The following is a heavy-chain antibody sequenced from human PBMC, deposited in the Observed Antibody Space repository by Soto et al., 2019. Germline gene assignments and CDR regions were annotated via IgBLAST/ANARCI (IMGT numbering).Heavy chain of an antibody. CDR2: ISGSGTGT. CDR3: AKVESGQPAAFDS. V-gene: IGHV3-23*01. CDR1: GFTFSNYA. Sequence: GGSLRLSCAASGFTFSNYAMNWVRQAPGKGLEWVSAISGSGTGTDYADSVKGRFTISRDNSKNTLFLQLSSLRLNDTAVYYCAKVESGQPAAFDSWGLGTSVTVSS. J-gene: IGHJ4*02. D-gene: IGHD3-3*01.